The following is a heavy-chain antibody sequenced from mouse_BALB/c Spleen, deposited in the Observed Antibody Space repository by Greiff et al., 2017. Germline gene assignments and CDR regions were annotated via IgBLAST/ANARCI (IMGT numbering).Heavy chain of an antibody. CDR3: TRSYYLYYAMDY. V-gene: IGHV5-6-4*01. J-gene: IGHJ4*01. Sequence: EVKLVESGGGLVKPGGSLKLSCAASGFTFSSYTMSWVRQTPEKRLEWVATISSGGGCTYYPDSVKGRFTISRDNAKNTLYLQMSSLKSEDTAMYYCTRSYYLYYAMDYWGQGTSVTVSA. CDR2: ISSGGGCT. CDR1: GFTFSSYT. D-gene: IGHD1-1*02.